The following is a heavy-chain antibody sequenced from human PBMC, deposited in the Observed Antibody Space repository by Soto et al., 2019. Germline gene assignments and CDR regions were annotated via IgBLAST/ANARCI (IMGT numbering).Heavy chain of an antibody. J-gene: IGHJ4*02. D-gene: IGHD6-19*01. CDR3: AKDRGYSSAWRYDY. Sequence: AALRISGAASGFNFSSYAMSWVRQAPGKGLEWVSTISGSGDHTYYADSVKGRFTVSTDKSKNTLYLQMNSLTAEDTALYYCAKDRGYSSAWRYDYWGQGTLVTVSS. V-gene: IGHV3-23*01. CDR2: ISGSGDHT. CDR1: GFNFSSYA.